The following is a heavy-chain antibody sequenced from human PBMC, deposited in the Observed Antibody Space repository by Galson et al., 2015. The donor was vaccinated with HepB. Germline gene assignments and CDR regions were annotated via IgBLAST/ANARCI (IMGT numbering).Heavy chain of an antibody. CDR1: GFTVSSNY. V-gene: IGHV3-66*01. CDR3: ARDSVVATNQGHFDY. J-gene: IGHJ4*02. D-gene: IGHD5-24*01. CDR2: IYSGGST. Sequence: SLRLSCAASGFTVSSNYMSWVRQAPGKGLEWVSVIYSGGSTYYADSVKGRFTISRDNSKNTLYLQMNSLRAEDTAVYYCARDSVVATNQGHFDYWGQGTLVTVSS.